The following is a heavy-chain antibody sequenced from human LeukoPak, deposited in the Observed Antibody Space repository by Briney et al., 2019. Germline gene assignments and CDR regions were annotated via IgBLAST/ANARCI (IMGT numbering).Heavy chain of an antibody. V-gene: IGHV4-39*01. J-gene: IGHJ4*02. CDR3: ARQALRYFDWLTIPPYYFDY. CDR1: GGSIGSSSYH. Sequence: SETLSLTCTVSGGSIGSSSYHWGWIRQPRGKGLEWIGSIYYSGSTYYNPSLKSRVTISVDTSKNQFSLKLSSVTAADTAVYYCARQALRYFDWLTIPPYYFDYWGQGTLVTVSS. D-gene: IGHD3-9*01. CDR2: IYYSGST.